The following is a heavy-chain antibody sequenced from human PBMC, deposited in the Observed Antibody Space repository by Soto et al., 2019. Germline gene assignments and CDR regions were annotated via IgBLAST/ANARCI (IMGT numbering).Heavy chain of an antibody. D-gene: IGHD2-15*01. V-gene: IGHV1-69*02. CDR1: GGTFSSYT. Sequence: QVQLVQSGAEVKKPGSSVKVSCKASGGTFSSYTISWVRQAPGQGLEWMGRIIPILGIANYAQKFQGRVTITADKSTSTAYMELSSLRAEDTAVYYCARGIVVVVAAMNYYYGMDVWGQGTTVTVSS. CDR2: IIPILGIA. CDR3: ARGIVVVVAAMNYYYGMDV. J-gene: IGHJ6*02.